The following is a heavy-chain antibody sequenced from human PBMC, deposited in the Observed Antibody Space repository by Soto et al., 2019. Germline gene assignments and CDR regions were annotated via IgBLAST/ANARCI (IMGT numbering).Heavy chain of an antibody. CDR3: STALSPGYSSSWQYYFDY. CDR2: IKSKTDGGTT. D-gene: IGHD6-13*01. CDR1: GFTFSSSA. Sequence: GGSLRLSCAASGFTFSSSAMSWVRQAPGKGLERVGRIKSKTDGGTTDYAAPVKGRFTISRDDSKNTLYLQMNSLKTDDTAVYYCSTALSPGYSSSWQYYFDYWSQGTLFTVSS. V-gene: IGHV3-15*01. J-gene: IGHJ4*02.